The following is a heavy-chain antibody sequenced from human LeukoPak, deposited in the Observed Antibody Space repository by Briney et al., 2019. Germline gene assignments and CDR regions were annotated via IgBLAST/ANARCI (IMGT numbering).Heavy chain of an antibody. J-gene: IGHJ4*02. CDR2: ISWNSGSI. CDR1: GFTFDDYA. Sequence: PGGSLRLSCAASGFTFDDYAMHWVRQAPGKGLEWVSGISWNSGSIGYADSVKGRFTISRDNAKNSLYLQMNSLRAEDTALYYCAKADSSSWYLFDYWGQGTLVTVSS. CDR3: AKADSSSWYLFDY. V-gene: IGHV3-9*01. D-gene: IGHD6-13*01.